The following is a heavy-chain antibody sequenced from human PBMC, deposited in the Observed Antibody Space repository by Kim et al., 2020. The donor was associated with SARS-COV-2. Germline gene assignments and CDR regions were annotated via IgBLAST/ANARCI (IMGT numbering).Heavy chain of an antibody. CDR2: ISSSGSTI. CDR1: GFTFSSYE. V-gene: IGHV3-48*03. Sequence: GGSLRLSCAASGFTFSSYEMNWVRQAPGKGLEWVSYISSSGSTIYYADSVKGRFTISRDNAKNSLYLQMNSLRAEDTAVYYCARVRNYYDSSGYYWGAAFDYWGQGTLVTVSS. D-gene: IGHD3-22*01. J-gene: IGHJ4*02. CDR3: ARVRNYYDSSGYYWGAAFDY.